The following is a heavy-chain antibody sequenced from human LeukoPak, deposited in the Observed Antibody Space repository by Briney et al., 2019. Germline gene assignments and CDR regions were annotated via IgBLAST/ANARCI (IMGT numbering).Heavy chain of an antibody. V-gene: IGHV3-21*01. Sequence: PGRSLRLSCATSGFTFSNYDLNWVRQAPGKGLEWVSSISSSGSFIYYADSLKGRFTISRDNAENSVFLQMNSLRAEDTAVYYCARERAVAGIPFDYWGQGTLVTVSS. J-gene: IGHJ4*02. CDR2: ISSSGSFI. CDR3: ARERAVAGIPFDY. D-gene: IGHD6-19*01. CDR1: GFTFSNYD.